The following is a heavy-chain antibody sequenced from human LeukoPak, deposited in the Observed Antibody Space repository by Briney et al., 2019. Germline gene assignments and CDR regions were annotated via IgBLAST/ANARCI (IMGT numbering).Heavy chain of an antibody. J-gene: IGHJ3*02. CDR3: ARVGHAFGGVRYALDI. CDR2: IKQDGSEK. D-gene: IGHD3-16*01. Sequence: PGGSLRLSCAASGFTFSSYWMSWVRQAPGKGLEWVANIKQDGSEKYYVDSVKGRFTISRDNAKNSLYLQMNSLRAEDTAVYYCARVGHAFGGVRYALDIWGQGTMVTVSS. CDR1: GFTFSSYW. V-gene: IGHV3-7*01.